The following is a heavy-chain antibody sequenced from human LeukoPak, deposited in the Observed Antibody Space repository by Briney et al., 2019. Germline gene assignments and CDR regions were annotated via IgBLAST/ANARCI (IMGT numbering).Heavy chain of an antibody. D-gene: IGHD3-3*01. V-gene: IGHV4-34*01. CDR3: ARVLRFLYHYYMDV. CDR1: GGSFTTDY. J-gene: IGHJ6*03. Sequence: SETLSLTCAVYGGSFTTDYWGWIRQPPGKGLEWIGEINHSGSTNYNPSLKSRVTISVDTSKNQFSLKLSSVTAADTAVYYCARVLRFLYHYYMDVWGKGTTVTVSS. CDR2: INHSGST.